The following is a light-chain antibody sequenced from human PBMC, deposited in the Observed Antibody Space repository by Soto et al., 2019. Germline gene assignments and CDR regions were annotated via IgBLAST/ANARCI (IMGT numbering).Light chain of an antibody. CDR2: TDN. Sequence: QSVLIQPPSASGTPGQTVTISCSGSSSNIGSDYVYWYQQLPGTAPKLLIYTDNQRASGVPDRFSASKSGTSGSLAISGLRSEDEAEYFCAAWDDTLGSVVFGGGTKVTVL. CDR1: SSNIGSDY. CDR3: AAWDDTLGSVV. J-gene: IGLJ2*01. V-gene: IGLV1-47*02.